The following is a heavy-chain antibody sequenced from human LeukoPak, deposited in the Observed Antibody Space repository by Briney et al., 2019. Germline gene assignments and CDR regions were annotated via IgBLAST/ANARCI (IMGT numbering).Heavy chain of an antibody. D-gene: IGHD6-13*01. CDR2: THHSGST. CDR3: ARDRVAAAGTWYFDY. J-gene: IGHJ4*02. V-gene: IGHV4-4*02. Sequence: SGTLSLTCSVSGASISSSNWWSWVRQPPGKGLEWIGETHHSGSTYYNPSLKSRVTISVDRSENQFSLKLSSVTAADTAVYYCARDRVAAAGTWYFDYWGQGTLVTVSS. CDR1: GASISSSNW.